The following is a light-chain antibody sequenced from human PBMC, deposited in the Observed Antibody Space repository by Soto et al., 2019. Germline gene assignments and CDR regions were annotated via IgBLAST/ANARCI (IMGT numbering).Light chain of an antibody. Sequence: SYELTQSPSVSVAPGQTARITCGGNNIGSESVHWYQQKPGQAPVVVVYDDSDRPSGIPERFSGSNSGNTATLTINRVEAGDEADYYCQVWDSSSDHMVFGGGTKVTVL. CDR2: DDS. CDR1: NIGSES. J-gene: IGLJ3*02. CDR3: QVWDSSSDHMV. V-gene: IGLV3-21*02.